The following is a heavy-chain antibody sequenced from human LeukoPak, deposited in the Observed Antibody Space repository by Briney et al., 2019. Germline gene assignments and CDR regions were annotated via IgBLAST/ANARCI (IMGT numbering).Heavy chain of an antibody. CDR3: AKDNGDRYSSGWPRGYFDY. J-gene: IGHJ4*02. V-gene: IGHV3-23*01. CDR1: GFTFSSYA. D-gene: IGHD6-19*01. Sequence: PGGSLRLSCAASGFTFSSYAMSWVRQAPGKGLEWVSAISGGGGSTYYADSVKGRFTISRDNSKNTLYLQMNSLRAEDTAVYYCAKDNGDRYSSGWPRGYFDYWGQGTLVTVSS. CDR2: ISGGGGST.